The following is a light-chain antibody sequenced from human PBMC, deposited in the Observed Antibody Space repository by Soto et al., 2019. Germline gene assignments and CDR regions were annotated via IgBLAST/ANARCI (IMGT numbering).Light chain of an antibody. V-gene: IGKV3-15*01. CDR1: QSLGTN. J-gene: IGKJ1*01. Sequence: EIVMTQSPATLSVSPGERATLSGRASQSLGTNLASFQQKPGQVPRLLIHGASTRATGVPARFSGSGSGTAFTLTINSLQSVDFAVYYCQQYNMWPRTFGQGTKVDVK. CDR2: GAS. CDR3: QQYNMWPRT.